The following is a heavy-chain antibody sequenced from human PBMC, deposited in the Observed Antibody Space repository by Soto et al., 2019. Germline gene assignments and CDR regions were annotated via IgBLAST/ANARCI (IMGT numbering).Heavy chain of an antibody. Sequence: GGSLRLSCAASGLTFSSYAMSWVRQAPGKGLEWVSAISGSGGSTYYADSVKGRFTISRDNSKNTLYLQMNSLRAEDTAVYYCEKVRFLEWFGPWGQGTMVTVSS. V-gene: IGHV3-23*01. CDR3: EKVRFLEWFGP. CDR2: ISGSGGST. D-gene: IGHD3-3*01. J-gene: IGHJ5*02. CDR1: GLTFSSYA.